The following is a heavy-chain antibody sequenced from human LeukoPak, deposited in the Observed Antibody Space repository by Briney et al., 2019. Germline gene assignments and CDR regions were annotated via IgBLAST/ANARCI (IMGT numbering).Heavy chain of an antibody. Sequence: AASVKVSCKTSGYTFTNDGITWVRQAPGQGLEWMGSISANNGNTKYAQKLQGRVTMTTDTSTSTGYMELRSLRSDDTAVYYCARVAIVVVPAEDGYFDYWGQGTLVTVSS. CDR2: ISANNGNT. J-gene: IGHJ4*02. CDR3: ARVAIVVVPAEDGYFDY. V-gene: IGHV1-18*01. D-gene: IGHD2-2*01. CDR1: GYTFTNDG.